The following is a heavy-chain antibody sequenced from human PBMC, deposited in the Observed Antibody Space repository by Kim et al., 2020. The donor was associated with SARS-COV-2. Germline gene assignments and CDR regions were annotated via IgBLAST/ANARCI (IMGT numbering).Heavy chain of an antibody. CDR3: AREALFGGRYYCYMVV. V-gene: IGHV1-69*04. CDR2: IIPILGIA. J-gene: IGHJ6*03. CDR1: GGTFSSYA. D-gene: IGHD3-16*01. Sequence: SVKVSCKASGGTFSSYAISWVRQAPGQGLEWMGRIIPILGIANYTQKFQGRVTITADKSTSTAYMQLSSLRSEDTAVYYCAREALFGGRYYCYMVVWG.